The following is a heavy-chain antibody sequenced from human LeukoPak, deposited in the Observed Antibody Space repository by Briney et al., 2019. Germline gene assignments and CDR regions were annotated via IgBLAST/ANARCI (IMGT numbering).Heavy chain of an antibody. CDR3: ARDSTRPWLEYYMDV. CDR1: GGSISSSNYF. Sequence: SETLSLTCTVSGGSISSSNYFWGWIRQPPGKGLEWIGSISYSGGTYYNSSLKSRVTISRDTSKNQFSLNLSSMTAADTAVYYCARDSTRPWLEYYMDVWGKGTTVTVSS. CDR2: ISYSGGT. D-gene: IGHD6-19*01. J-gene: IGHJ6*03. V-gene: IGHV4-39*07.